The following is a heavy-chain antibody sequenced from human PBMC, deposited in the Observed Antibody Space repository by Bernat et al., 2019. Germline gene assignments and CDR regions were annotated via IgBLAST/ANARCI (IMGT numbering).Heavy chain of an antibody. J-gene: IGHJ4*02. CDR3: AKDYGDSGSFDY. CDR2: ISYDGSNK. Sequence: VQLVESGGGVVQPGRSLRLSCAASGFTFSSYGMHWVRQAPGKGLEWVAVISYDGSNKYYADSVKDRFTISRDNSKNTLYLQMNSLRAEDTAVYYCAKDYGDSGSFDYWGQGTLVTVSS. V-gene: IGHV3-30*18. CDR1: GFTFSSYG. D-gene: IGHD4-17*01.